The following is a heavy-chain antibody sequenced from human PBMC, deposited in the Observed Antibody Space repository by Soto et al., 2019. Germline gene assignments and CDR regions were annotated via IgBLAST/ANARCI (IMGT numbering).Heavy chain of an antibody. D-gene: IGHD2-21*02. Sequence: QVQLVESGGGLVKPGGSLRLSCAASGFTFSDYYMSWIRQAPGKGLEWVSYISSSGSTIYYAGSVKGRFTISRDNAKNSLYLQMNRLRAGDTAGYFWAGGPRDIVVVTASWFDPWGQGTLVTVSS. J-gene: IGHJ5*02. CDR2: ISSSGSTI. CDR3: AGGPRDIVVVTASWFDP. V-gene: IGHV3-11*01. CDR1: GFTFSDYY.